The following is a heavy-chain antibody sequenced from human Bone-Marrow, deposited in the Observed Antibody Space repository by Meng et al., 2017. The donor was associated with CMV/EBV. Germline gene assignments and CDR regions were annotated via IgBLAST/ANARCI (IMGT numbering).Heavy chain of an antibody. V-gene: IGHV1-18*01. D-gene: IGHD2-2*01. CDR2: ISAYNGNT. J-gene: IGHJ5*02. CDR3: ARDHCSGTSCYIGGWFDP. CDR1: GGTFSSYA. Sequence: ASVKVSCKASGGTFSSYAISWVRQAPGQGLEWMGWISAYNGNTNYAQKLQGRVTMTTDTSTSTAYMELRSLRSDDTAVYYCARDHCSGTSCYIGGWFDPWGQGTLVTVSS.